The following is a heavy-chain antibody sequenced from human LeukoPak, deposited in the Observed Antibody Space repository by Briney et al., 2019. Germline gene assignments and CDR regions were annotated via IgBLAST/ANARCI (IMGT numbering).Heavy chain of an antibody. Sequence: SETLSLTCTVSGGSISSYYWGWIRQPAGKGLEWIGRIYTSGSTNYNPSLKSRVTMSVDTSKNQFSLKLSSVTAADTAVYYCARSGKNYYDSSGYYYEVFFVYWGQGTLVTVSS. CDR1: GGSISSYY. CDR3: ARSGKNYYDSSGYYYEVFFVY. D-gene: IGHD3-22*01. CDR2: IYTSGST. V-gene: IGHV4-4*07. J-gene: IGHJ4*02.